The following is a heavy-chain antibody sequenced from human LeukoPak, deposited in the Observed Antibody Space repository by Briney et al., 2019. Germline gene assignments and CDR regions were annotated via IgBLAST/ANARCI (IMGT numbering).Heavy chain of an antibody. J-gene: IGHJ5*02. CDR1: GFTFSSYE. V-gene: IGHV3-7*01. D-gene: IGHD3-16*01. CDR2: IQPDGREQ. CDR3: ASQSYARFDP. Sequence: GGSLRLSCAASGFTFSSYEMNWVRQAPGKGLEEVGNIQPDGREQYPVDSVKGRFTISRDNARNSLFLQMNSLRVEDTAVYYCASQSYARFDPWGQGTLVTVSS.